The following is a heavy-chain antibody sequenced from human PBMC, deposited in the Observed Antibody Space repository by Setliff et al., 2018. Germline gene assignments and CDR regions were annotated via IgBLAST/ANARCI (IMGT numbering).Heavy chain of an antibody. J-gene: IGHJ4*02. CDR3: ARAKGTTMAHRITMIVVVNPIDY. Sequence: GGSLRLSCAASGFTFSTYSMIWVRQAPGTGLEWVSSISSSSSHIYYADSMKGRFTISRDNAKNSLYLQLNSLRAEDTAVYYCARAKGTTMAHRITMIVVVNPIDYWGQGTLVTVSS. V-gene: IGHV3-21*01. D-gene: IGHD3-22*01. CDR1: GFTFSTYS. CDR2: ISSSSSHI.